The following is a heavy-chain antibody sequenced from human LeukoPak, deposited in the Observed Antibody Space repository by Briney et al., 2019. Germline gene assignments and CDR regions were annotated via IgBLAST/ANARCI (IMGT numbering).Heavy chain of an antibody. V-gene: IGHV4-4*02. J-gene: IGHJ4*02. CDR2: IYHTGNT. CDR3: ASCERLRLRGCDY. Sequence: PSETLSLTCEVSGGSISSSNWWNWVREPPGKGLEWTGEIYHTGNTNYNPSLKSRVTISVDKSKNQFSLDLGSVTAADTAVYFCASCERLRLRGCDYWGQGALVIVSS. CDR1: GGSISSSNW. D-gene: IGHD5-12*01.